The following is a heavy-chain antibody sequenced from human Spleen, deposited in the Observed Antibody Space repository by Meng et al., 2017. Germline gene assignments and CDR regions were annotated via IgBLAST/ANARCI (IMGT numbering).Heavy chain of an antibody. D-gene: IGHD3-16*01. Sequence: SVKVSCKASGYTFTSYYMHWVRQAPGQGLERMGGIIPIFGTANYAQKFQGRVTITADESTSTAYMELSSLRSEDTAVYYCARDELIMIPAGASMDVWGQGTTVTVSS. CDR1: GYTFTSYY. CDR2: IIPIFGTA. V-gene: IGHV1-69*13. CDR3: ARDELIMIPAGASMDV. J-gene: IGHJ6*02.